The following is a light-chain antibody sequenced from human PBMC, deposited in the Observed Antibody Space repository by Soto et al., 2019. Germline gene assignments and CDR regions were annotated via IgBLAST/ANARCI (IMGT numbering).Light chain of an antibody. J-gene: IGKJ1*01. Sequence: DIHMTQSPSTLSASVGDRVTITCRASQSISLWVAWYQQKPGRAPNLLIYKTSSLETGVPSSFSSRGSGTESTLTTSSLQPDDFATYCCQHYKDYSGTFSHGTKVEV. V-gene: IGKV1-5*03. CDR3: QHYKDYSGT. CDR2: KTS. CDR1: QSISLW.